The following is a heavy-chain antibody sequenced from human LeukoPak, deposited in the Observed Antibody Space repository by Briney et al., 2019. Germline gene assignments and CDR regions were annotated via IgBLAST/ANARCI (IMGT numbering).Heavy chain of an antibody. Sequence: GGSLRLSCAASGLTFRSNYMNWVRQAPGKGLEWVSVIYSGGSTYYADSVKGRFTISRDNSKNTVDLQMNSLRAEDTAVYYCASGPGGSYDYWGQGTLVTVSS. CDR2: IYSGGST. V-gene: IGHV3-53*01. J-gene: IGHJ4*02. D-gene: IGHD1-26*01. CDR1: GLTFRSNY. CDR3: ASGPGGSYDY.